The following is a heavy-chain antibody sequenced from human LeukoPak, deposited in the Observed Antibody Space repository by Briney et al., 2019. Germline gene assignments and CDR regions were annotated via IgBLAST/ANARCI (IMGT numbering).Heavy chain of an antibody. V-gene: IGHV4-34*01. CDR2: INHSGST. CDR1: GGSFSGYY. J-gene: IGHJ6*02. CDR3: ARGTDLYCSSTSCYSVYYYGMDV. Sequence: KSSETLSLTCAVYGGSFSGYYWSWIRQPPGKGLEWIGEINHSGSTNYNPSLKSRVTISVDRSKNQFSLKLSSVTAADTAVYYCARGTDLYCSSTSCYSVYYYGMDVWGQGTTVTVSS. D-gene: IGHD2-2*01.